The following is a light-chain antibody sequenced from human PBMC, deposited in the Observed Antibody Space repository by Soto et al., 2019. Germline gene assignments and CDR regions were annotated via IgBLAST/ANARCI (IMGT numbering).Light chain of an antibody. Sequence: QSALTQPASVSGSPGQSITISCTGTSSNVGNYKYVSWYQPHPGKAPKLMIYEVSNRPSGVSNRLSGSKSGNTASLTNSGLQAEDETDYYCSSYTRRGNYVFGTGPKLTVL. J-gene: IGLJ1*01. CDR2: EVS. CDR1: SSNVGNYKY. V-gene: IGLV2-14*01. CDR3: SSYTRRGNYV.